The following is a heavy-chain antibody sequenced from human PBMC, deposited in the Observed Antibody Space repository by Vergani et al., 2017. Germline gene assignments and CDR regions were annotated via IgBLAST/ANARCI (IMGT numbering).Heavy chain of an antibody. CDR1: GYTFTSYG. CDR2: ISAYNGNT. V-gene: IGHV1-18*04. Sequence: QVQLVQSGAEVKKPGASVKVSCKASGYTFTSYGISWVRQAPGQGLEWMGWISAYNGNTNYAQKLQGRVTMTTGTFTSTAYMELRSLRSDVTAVYYCAGFAYYDFWSGYDQNWFDPWGQGTLVTVSS. J-gene: IGHJ5*02. D-gene: IGHD3-3*01. CDR3: AGFAYYDFWSGYDQNWFDP.